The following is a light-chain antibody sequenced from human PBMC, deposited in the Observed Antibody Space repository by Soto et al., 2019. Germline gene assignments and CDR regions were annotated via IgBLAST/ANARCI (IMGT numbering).Light chain of an antibody. Sequence: QSVLTQPASVSGSPGQSITISCTGTSSDVGGYNYVSWYQQHSGKAPKLMIYDVSNRPSGVSNRFSGSKSGNTASLTISGVQDEDEADYYCSSYTTSSTTVVFGGGTKVTVL. V-gene: IGLV2-14*01. CDR2: DVS. J-gene: IGLJ2*01. CDR3: SSYTTSSTTVV. CDR1: SSDVGGYNY.